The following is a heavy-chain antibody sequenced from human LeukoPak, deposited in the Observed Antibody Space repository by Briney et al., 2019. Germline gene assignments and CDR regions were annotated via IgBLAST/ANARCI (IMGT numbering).Heavy chain of an antibody. CDR1: GFTFSIYA. V-gene: IGHV3-23*01. Sequence: PGGSLRLSCAASGFTFSIYAMTWVRQAPGKGLEWVSTISGSGGSTYYADSVKGRFTISRDNSKNTLYLQMNSLRAEDTAVYYCARDAHLQFPYNWFDPWGQGTLVTVSS. D-gene: IGHD5-24*01. J-gene: IGHJ5*02. CDR2: ISGSGGST. CDR3: ARDAHLQFPYNWFDP.